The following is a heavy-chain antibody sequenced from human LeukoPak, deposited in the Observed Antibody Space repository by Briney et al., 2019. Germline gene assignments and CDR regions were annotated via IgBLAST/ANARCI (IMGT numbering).Heavy chain of an antibody. J-gene: IGHJ3*02. CDR3: TREVNDFDI. Sequence: GGSLRLSCAASGFTFSSDWMHWVRQAPGKGLVWVTGISGDGRDIWYADSVKGRFTISRDSAKNTLYLQMNSVRVEDTAVYFCTREVNDFDIWGQGTTVTVSS. CDR1: GFTFSSDW. CDR2: ISGDGRDI. V-gene: IGHV3-74*01.